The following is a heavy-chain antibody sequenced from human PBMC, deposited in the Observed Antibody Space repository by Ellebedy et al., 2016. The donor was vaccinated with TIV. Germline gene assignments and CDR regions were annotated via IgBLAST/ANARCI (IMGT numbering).Heavy chain of an antibody. CDR2: INPNSGGT. CDR1: GFSFTGYY. CDR3: ARDGGSYSDFDY. J-gene: IGHJ4*02. D-gene: IGHD1-26*01. V-gene: IGHV1-2*04. Sequence: AASVKVSCKASGFSFTGYYIHWVRQAPGQGLEWMGWINPNSGGTNYAQKFQGWVTMTRDTSISTAYMELRRLRSDDTAVYYCARDGGSYSDFDYWGQGTLVTVSS.